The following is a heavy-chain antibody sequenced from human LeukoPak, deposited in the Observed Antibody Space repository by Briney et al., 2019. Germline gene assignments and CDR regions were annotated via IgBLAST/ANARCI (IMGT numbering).Heavy chain of an antibody. J-gene: IGHJ4*02. D-gene: IGHD4-23*01. CDR2: ISDSGDKT. CDR3: ARHDYGGPGYY. V-gene: IGHV3-23*01. Sequence: GGSLRLSCAASGFTFITYGMSWVRQAPGKGLEWVSAISDSGDKTYFANSVKGRFTISRDNSKNTLYLQMSSLRAEDTAIYYCARHDYGGPGYYWGQGTLVTVSS. CDR1: GFTFITYG.